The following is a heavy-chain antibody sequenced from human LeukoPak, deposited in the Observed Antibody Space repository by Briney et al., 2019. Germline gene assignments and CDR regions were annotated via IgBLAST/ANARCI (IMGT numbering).Heavy chain of an antibody. CDR3: AKARTVITFGGVIVGS. D-gene: IGHD3-16*02. CDR1: GFTFSSYG. V-gene: IGHV3-30*02. J-gene: IGHJ4*02. CDR2: IRYDGSNK. Sequence: PGGSLRLSCAASGFTFSSYGMHWVRQAPGKGLEWVAFIRYDGSNKYYADSVKGRFTISRDNSKNTLYLQMNSLRAEDTAVYYCAKARTVITFGGVIVGSWGQGTLVTVSS.